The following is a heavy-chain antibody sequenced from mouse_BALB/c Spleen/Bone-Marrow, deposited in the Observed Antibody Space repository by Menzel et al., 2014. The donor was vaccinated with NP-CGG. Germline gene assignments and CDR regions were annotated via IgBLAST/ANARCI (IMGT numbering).Heavy chain of an antibody. V-gene: IGHV1-9*01. J-gene: IGHJ3*01. D-gene: IGHD2-4*01. Sequence: QVQLQQSGTELMKPGASVKISCKATGYTFSSYWIEWVKQRPGHGLEWTGEILPGSGNTNYNENFKGKATFTADTSSNTAYMQLSSLTSEDSAVYYCARYYDYAWFAYWGQGTLVTVSA. CDR3: ARYYDYAWFAY. CDR1: GYTFSSYW. CDR2: ILPGSGNT.